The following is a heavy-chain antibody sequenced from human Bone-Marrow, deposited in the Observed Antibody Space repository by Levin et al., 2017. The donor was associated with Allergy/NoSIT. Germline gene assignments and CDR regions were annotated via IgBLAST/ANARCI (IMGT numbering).Heavy chain of an antibody. CDR3: AKGHYYDSSGRYSYLDS. CDR2: ISYDGSNE. J-gene: IGHJ4*02. CDR1: GFTFSNYG. V-gene: IGHV3-30*18. Sequence: SGESLKISCAASGFTFSNYGMHWVRQAPGKGLEWVAIISYDGSNEYYADSVKGRFTISRDISKNTLYLQMNSLRAEDTAVYYCAKGHYYDSSGRYSYLDSWGQGTLVTVSS. D-gene: IGHD3-22*01.